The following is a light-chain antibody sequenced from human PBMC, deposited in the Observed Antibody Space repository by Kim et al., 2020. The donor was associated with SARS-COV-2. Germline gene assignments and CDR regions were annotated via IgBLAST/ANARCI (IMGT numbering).Light chain of an antibody. CDR1: SSDVGGYNY. CDR2: DVS. Sequence: QSALTQPASVSGSPGQSITISCTGTSSDVGGYNYVSWYQQHPGKAPKLMIYDVSRRPSGVSNRFSGSKSGNTASLTISGLQAEDEAVYYYSSYSTTSTPVVFGGGTKVTVL. J-gene: IGLJ2*01. CDR3: SSYSTTSTPVV. V-gene: IGLV2-14*01.